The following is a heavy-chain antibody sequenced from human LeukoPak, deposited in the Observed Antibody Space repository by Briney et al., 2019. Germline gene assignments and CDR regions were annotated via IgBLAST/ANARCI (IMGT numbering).Heavy chain of an antibody. CDR3: ARSRRDGFYYYYYYYMDV. V-gene: IGHV1-8*01. D-gene: IGHD5-24*01. CDR2: MNPNSGNT. CDR1: GYTFTSYD. Sequence: ASVKVSCKASGYTFTSYDINWVRQATGQGLEWMGWMNPNSGNTGYAQKFQGRVTMTRNTSISTAYMELSSLRSEDTAVYYCARSRRDGFYYYYYYYMDVWGKGTTVTISS. J-gene: IGHJ6*03.